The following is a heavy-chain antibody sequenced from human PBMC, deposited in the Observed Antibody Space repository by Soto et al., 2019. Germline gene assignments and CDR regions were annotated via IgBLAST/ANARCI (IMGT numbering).Heavy chain of an antibody. D-gene: IGHD3-22*01. Sequence: QVQLVESGGGVVQPGRSLRLSCAASGFTFSSYAMHWVRQAPGKGLEWVAVISYDGSNKYYADSVKGRFTISRDNSKNTLYLQMNSLRAEDTAVYYCARDYSSGYYTSRFDYWGQGTLVTVSS. CDR3: ARDYSSGYYTSRFDY. J-gene: IGHJ4*02. CDR1: GFTFSSYA. V-gene: IGHV3-30-3*01. CDR2: ISYDGSNK.